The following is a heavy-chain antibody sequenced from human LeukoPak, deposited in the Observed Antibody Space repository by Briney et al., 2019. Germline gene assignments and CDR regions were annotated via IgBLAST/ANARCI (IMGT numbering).Heavy chain of an antibody. D-gene: IGHD2-15*01. CDR2: INQDGSEK. CDR3: ARAYCGGGSCWFDP. V-gene: IGHV3-7*01. Sequence: PGGSLRFSCAASGFTFSSYWMSWVRQAPGKGLEWVANINQDGSEKYYVDSVKGRFTISRDNAKNSLYLQMNSLRAEDTAVYYCARAYCGGGSCWFDPWGQGTLVTVSS. CDR1: GFTFSSYW. J-gene: IGHJ5*02.